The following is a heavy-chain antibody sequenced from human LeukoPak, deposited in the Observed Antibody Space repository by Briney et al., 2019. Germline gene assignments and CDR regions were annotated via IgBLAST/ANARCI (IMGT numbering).Heavy chain of an antibody. J-gene: IGHJ6*04. D-gene: IGHD3-10*01. CDR1: GYSISSGYY. Sequence: SETLSLTCAVSGYSISSGYYWGWIRQPPGKGLEWIGSIFHSGSTYYNPSLQSRVNMSVDTSKNQISLKLSSVTAADTAVYYCARASGSYGSGSYYYYGMDVWGKGTTVTVSS. V-gene: IGHV4-38-2*01. CDR2: IFHSGST. CDR3: ARASGSYGSGSYYYYGMDV.